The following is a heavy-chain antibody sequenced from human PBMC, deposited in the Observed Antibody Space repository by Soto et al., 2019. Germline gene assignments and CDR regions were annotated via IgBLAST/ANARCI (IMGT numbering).Heavy chain of an antibody. Sequence: ASVKVSCKASGYTFTSYAMHWVRQAPGQRLEWMGWINAGNGNTKYSQKFQGRVTITRDTSASTAYMELSSLRSEDTAVYYCARALDYYDSSGSLGYWGQGTLVTSPQ. D-gene: IGHD3-22*01. CDR1: GYTFTSYA. V-gene: IGHV1-3*01. J-gene: IGHJ4*02. CDR3: ARALDYYDSSGSLGY. CDR2: INAGNGNT.